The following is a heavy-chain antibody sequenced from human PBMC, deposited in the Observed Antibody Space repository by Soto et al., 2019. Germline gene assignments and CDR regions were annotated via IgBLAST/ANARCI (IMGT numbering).Heavy chain of an antibody. CDR1: GGTFSSYA. V-gene: IGHV1-69*01. CDR2: IIPIFGTA. J-gene: IGHJ6*02. D-gene: IGHD2-15*01. Sequence: QVQLVQSGAEVKKPGSSVKVSCKASGGTFSSYAISWVRQAPGQGLEWMGGIIPIFGTANYAQKFQGRVTSTADESTSTAYMELSSLRSEDTAVYDCARVVVGVAATGLYYYYGMDVCGQGTTVTVSS. CDR3: ARVVVGVAATGLYYYYGMDV.